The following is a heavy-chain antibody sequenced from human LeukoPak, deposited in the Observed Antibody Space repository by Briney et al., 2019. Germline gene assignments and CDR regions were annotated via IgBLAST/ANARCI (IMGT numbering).Heavy chain of an antibody. J-gene: IGHJ3*02. CDR2: ISWNSGSI. CDR3: AKDMRGSYDDAFDI. Sequence: GGSLRLSCAASGFTFDDYAMHWVRQAPGKGLEWVSGISWNSGSIGYADSVKGRFTISRDNAKNSLYLQMNSLRAEDTALYYCAKDMRGSYDDAFDIWGQGTMVTVSS. D-gene: IGHD1-26*01. V-gene: IGHV3-9*01. CDR1: GFTFDDYA.